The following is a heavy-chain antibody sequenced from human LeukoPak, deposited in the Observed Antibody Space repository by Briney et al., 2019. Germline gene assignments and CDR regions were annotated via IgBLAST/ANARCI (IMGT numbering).Heavy chain of an antibody. CDR3: ARQYDSYFYYYLDP. J-gene: IGHJ6*03. V-gene: IGHV4-38-2*01. CDR2: LYHPDST. D-gene: IGHD2-2*01. Sequence: SETLSLTCAVSGYPINNAYYWVWIRQPPGKGLEWIGSLYHPDSTYYNPSLKSRVTMSVDTSTNQFSLKLSFVTAADTAVYYCARQYDSYFYYYLDPWGTGTTVTVSS. CDR1: GYPINNAYY.